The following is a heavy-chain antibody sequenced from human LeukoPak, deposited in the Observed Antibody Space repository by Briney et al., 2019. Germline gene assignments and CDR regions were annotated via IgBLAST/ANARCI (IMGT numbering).Heavy chain of an antibody. V-gene: IGHV4-39*07. CDR2: IYYSGNT. J-gene: IGHJ5*02. CDR1: GDSISSSSYY. Sequence: SETLSLTCTVSGDSISSSSYYWGWIRQPPGKGLEWIGNIYYSGNTYYNPSLKSRVTMSVDTSKNQFSLKPSSVTAADTAVYYCARGITMVRGENWFDPWGQGTLVTVSS. D-gene: IGHD3-10*01. CDR3: ARGITMVRGENWFDP.